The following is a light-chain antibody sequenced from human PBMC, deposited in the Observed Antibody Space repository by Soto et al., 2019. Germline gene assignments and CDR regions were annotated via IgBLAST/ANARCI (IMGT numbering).Light chain of an antibody. V-gene: IGKV3-20*01. J-gene: IGKJ1*01. CDR2: GAS. CDR1: QTVRSSF. CDR3: QHYGRSSWT. Sequence: DIKLTQSPGTLSLSPGERVTLSCRASQTVRSSFVAWYQQKPGQAPRLLIYGASTRATGIPDRFSGSGSGKDFALSISSLDLEDLGVYYCQHYGRSSWTFGQGTKVELK.